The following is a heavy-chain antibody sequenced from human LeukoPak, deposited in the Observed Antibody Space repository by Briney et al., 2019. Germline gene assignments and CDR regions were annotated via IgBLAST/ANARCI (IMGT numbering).Heavy chain of an antibody. J-gene: IGHJ4*02. D-gene: IGHD5-18*01. CDR1: GGTFSSYA. CDR3: ARGDTAMVSIGVYYFDY. CDR2: IIPIFGTA. V-gene: IGHV1-69*05. Sequence: SVKVSCKASGGTFSSYAISWVRQAPGQGLEWMGRIIPIFGTANYAQKLQGRVTITTDESTSTAYMELSSLRSEDTAVYYCARGDTAMVSIGVYYFDYWGQGTLVTVSS.